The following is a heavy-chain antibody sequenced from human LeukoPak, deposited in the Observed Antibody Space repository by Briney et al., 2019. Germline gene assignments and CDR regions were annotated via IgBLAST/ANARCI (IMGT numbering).Heavy chain of an antibody. CDR2: IYYTGST. V-gene: IGHV4-39*01. J-gene: IGHJ4*02. Sequence: PSETLSLTCTVSGGSISSSSYYWDWIRQPPGKGLEWIGRIYYTGSTYSNPSLKSRVTISVDTSKNQFSLKLSSVTAADTAVYYCARQPRYCSGGSCYEDYWGQGTLVTVSS. D-gene: IGHD2-15*01. CDR3: ARQPRYCSGGSCYEDY. CDR1: GGSISSSSYY.